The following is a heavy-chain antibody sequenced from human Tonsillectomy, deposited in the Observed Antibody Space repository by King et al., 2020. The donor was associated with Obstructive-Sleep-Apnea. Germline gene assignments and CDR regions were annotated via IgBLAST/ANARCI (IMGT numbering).Heavy chain of an antibody. Sequence: QLQESGPGLVKPSQTLSLTCTISGGSIISVGYYWSVIRQHPGKGLEWMGVSSHSGSTYYNQSLKSRLEISVDRSKNQFSLKLTCVTAADTAVYYGARDPGRSPQFQGHLDYWGPGTLVTVSS. CDR1: GGSIISVGYY. V-gene: IGHV4-31*03. J-gene: IGHJ4*02. CDR3: ARDPGRSPQFQGHLDY. D-gene: IGHD5-24*01. CDR2: SSHSGST.